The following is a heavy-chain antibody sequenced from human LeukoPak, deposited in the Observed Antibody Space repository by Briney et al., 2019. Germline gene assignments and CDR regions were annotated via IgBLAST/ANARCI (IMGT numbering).Heavy chain of an antibody. J-gene: IGHJ3*02. V-gene: IGHV4-28*01. D-gene: IGHD2-2*01. Sequence: SETLSLTCAVPGDSISSNNWWGWIRQPPGKGLEWIAYMFYSGSTYYNPSLKSRVTMSVDTSKNQFSLKLNSVTAADTGVYYCARSSSKDAFDIWGQGTMVTVSS. CDR1: GDSISSNNW. CDR3: ARSSSKDAFDI. CDR2: MFYSGST.